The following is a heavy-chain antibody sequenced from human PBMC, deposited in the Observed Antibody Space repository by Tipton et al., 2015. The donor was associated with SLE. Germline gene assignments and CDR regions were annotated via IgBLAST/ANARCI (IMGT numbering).Heavy chain of an antibody. V-gene: IGHV3-33*06. J-gene: IGHJ6*02. CDR2: IWYDGTNE. CDR3: AKDQLMSIDYFGLDV. Sequence: SLRLSCAASGFTFSSYGMHWVRQAPGKGLEWMAAIWYDGTNEYYADSAKGRFTISRDSSKNTLYLQMSSLRVEDTAVYYCAKDQLMSIDYFGLDVWGQGTTVTVS. CDR1: GFTFSSYG. D-gene: IGHD6-6*01.